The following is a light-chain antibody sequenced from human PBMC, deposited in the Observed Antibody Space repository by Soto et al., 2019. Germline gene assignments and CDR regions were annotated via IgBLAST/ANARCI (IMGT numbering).Light chain of an antibody. CDR2: DVS. V-gene: IGLV2-11*01. J-gene: IGLJ1*01. Sequence: QSAPTQPRSVSGSPGQSVTISCTGTSSDAGGYNYVSWYQQHPGKAPKLMIYDVSKRPSGVPDRFSGSKSGNTASLTISGLQAEDEADYYCCSYAGSYKGYVFGTGTKVTVL. CDR3: CSYAGSYKGYV. CDR1: SSDAGGYNY.